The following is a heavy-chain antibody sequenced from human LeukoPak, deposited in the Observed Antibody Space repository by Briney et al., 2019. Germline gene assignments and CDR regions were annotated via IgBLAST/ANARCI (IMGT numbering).Heavy chain of an antibody. J-gene: IGHJ5*01. V-gene: IGHV4-59*13. CDR2: LYYGGST. CDR1: GGSISSYY. Sequence: SETLSLTCTVSGGSISSYYWSWIRQPPGKGLEWIGYLYYGGSTDYNPSLESRVTISVVTSKNQFSLKLTSVTAADTAVYYCARDRPLESWGQGTLVTVSS. CDR3: ARDRPLES.